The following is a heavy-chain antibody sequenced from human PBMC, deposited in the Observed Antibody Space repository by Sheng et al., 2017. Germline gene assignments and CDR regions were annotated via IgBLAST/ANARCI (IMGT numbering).Heavy chain of an antibody. CDR1: GFTFSSFG. CDR2: VWAGGRNQ. D-gene: IGHD3-10*01. CDR3: VRERGPFDAFDI. Sequence: QVQLVESGGGVVQPGRSLRLSCAASGFTFSSFGMHWVRQAPGKGLEWVAVVWAGGRNQFYADSVKGRFIISRDNSMNTVHLQMNSLRVDDTAVYYCVRERGPFDAFDIWGQGTMVTVSS. V-gene: IGHV3-33*01. J-gene: IGHJ3*02.